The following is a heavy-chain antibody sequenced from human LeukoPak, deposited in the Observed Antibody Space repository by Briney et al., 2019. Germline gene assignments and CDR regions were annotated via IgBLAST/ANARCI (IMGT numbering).Heavy chain of an antibody. J-gene: IGHJ4*02. D-gene: IGHD3-10*01. Sequence: VSVKVSCKVSGYTLTELSMHWVRQAPGKGLEWMGGFDPEDGETIYAQKFQGRVTMTEDTSTDTAYMELSSLRSGDTAVYYCATWAGYYYGSGSYTPFDYWGQGTLVTVSS. CDR3: ATWAGYYYGSGSYTPFDY. CDR2: FDPEDGET. V-gene: IGHV1-24*01. CDR1: GYTLTELS.